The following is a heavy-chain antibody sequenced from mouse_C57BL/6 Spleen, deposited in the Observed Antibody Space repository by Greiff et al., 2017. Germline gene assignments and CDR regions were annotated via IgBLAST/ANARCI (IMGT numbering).Heavy chain of an antibody. CDR2: IYPGDGDT. Sequence: VQLQQSGPELVKPGASVKISCKASGYAFSSSWMNWVKQRPGKGLEWIGRIYPGDGDTKYNGKFKGKATLTADTSSSTAYMQLCSLTSEDSAVYFCASSTEFAYWGQGTLVTVSA. J-gene: IGHJ3*01. CDR3: ASSTEFAY. CDR1: GYAFSSSW. V-gene: IGHV1-82*01. D-gene: IGHD3-1*01.